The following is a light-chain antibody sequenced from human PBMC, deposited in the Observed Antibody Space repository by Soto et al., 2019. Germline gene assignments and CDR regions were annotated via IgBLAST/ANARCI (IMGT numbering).Light chain of an antibody. V-gene: IGLV2-14*01. CDR1: SSDVGGYNY. CDR3: SSYASSVSDV. Sequence: QSALTQPASVSGSPGQSITISCTGTSSDVGGYNYVSWYQQHPGKAPKFIIYEVSNRPEGVPNRFFGSKSGNTASLTISGLQAEDEADYCCSSYASSVSDVFGTGTKLTVL. J-gene: IGLJ1*01. CDR2: EVS.